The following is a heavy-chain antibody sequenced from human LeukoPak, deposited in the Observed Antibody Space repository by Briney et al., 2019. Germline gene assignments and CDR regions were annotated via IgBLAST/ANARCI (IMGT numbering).Heavy chain of an antibody. CDR3: ARASGSMIVVHDAFDI. CDR2: INHSGST. J-gene: IGHJ3*02. CDR1: GGSFSGYY. V-gene: IGHV4-34*01. Sequence: PSETLSLTCAVYGGSFSGYYWSWIRQPPGKGLEWIGEINHSGSTNYNPSLKSRVTISVDTSKNQFSLKLSSVTAADTAVYYCARASGSMIVVHDAFDIWGQGTMVTVSS. D-gene: IGHD3-22*01.